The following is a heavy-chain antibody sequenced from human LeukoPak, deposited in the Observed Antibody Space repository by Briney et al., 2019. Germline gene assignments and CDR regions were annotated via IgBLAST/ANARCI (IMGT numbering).Heavy chain of an antibody. CDR1: GFSFSTYA. J-gene: IGHJ4*02. CDR3: ARVGQVCSGGSCSPYYFDY. CDR2: IIGSGGIT. Sequence: GGSLRLSCAASGFSFSTYAMNWVRQAPGKGLEWVSTIIGSGGITYYADSVKGRLTISRDNAKNSLYLQMNSLRAEDTAVYYCARVGQVCSGGSCSPYYFDYWGQGTLVTASS. D-gene: IGHD2-15*01. V-gene: IGHV3-23*01.